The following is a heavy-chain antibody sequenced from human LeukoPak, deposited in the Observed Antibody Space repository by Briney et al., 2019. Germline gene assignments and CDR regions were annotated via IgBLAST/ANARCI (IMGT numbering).Heavy chain of an antibody. Sequence: PSETLSLTCTVSGGSISSGGYYWSWIRQHPGKGLEWIGYIYYSGSTYYNPSLKSRVTISVDTSKNQFSLKLSSVTAADTAVYYCARLVQKGVSPAIGELPVDYWGQGTLVTVSS. J-gene: IGHJ4*02. V-gene: IGHV4-31*03. CDR2: IYYSGST. D-gene: IGHD1-26*01. CDR1: GGSISSGGYY. CDR3: ARLVQKGVSPAIGELPVDY.